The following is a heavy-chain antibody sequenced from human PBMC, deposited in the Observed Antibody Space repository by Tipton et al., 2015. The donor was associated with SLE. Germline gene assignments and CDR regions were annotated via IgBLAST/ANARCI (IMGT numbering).Heavy chain of an antibody. J-gene: IGHJ4*02. V-gene: IGHV3-53*01. Sequence: SLRLSCAASGFTFSSIYMIWVRQAPGKGLEWVSVIYSGGSTYYADSVKGRFTISRDNSKNTLYLQMNSLRAEDTAVYYCAGGGAFWGQGTLVTVSS. CDR3: AGGGAF. D-gene: IGHD3-16*01. CDR2: IYSGGST. CDR1: GFTFSSIY.